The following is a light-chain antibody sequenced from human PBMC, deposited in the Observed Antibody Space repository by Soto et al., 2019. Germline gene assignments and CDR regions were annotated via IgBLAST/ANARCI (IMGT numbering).Light chain of an antibody. CDR1: QNISNY. CDR3: QQRSNWPRT. CDR2: DVS. V-gene: IGKV3-11*01. J-gene: IGKJ1*01. Sequence: IVLTQSPATLSLSPGKRATLSCRASQNISNYLIWYQQKPGQAPRLLIYDVSNSATGIPARFSGSGSGTDFTLTTSSLEPEDFAVYYGQQRSNWPRTFGQGTKVEIK.